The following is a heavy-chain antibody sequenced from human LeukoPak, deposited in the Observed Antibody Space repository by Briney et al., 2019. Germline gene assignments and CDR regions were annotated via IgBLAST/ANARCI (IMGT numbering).Heavy chain of an antibody. Sequence: GGSLTLSCAASGFTFSYHLMTWVRQAPGKGLEWVANIKNDGTVKNYVDSVKGRFTISRDNAKNSLYLQMNSLRAEDTGVYYCAKDSYSKGDYWGQGVLVTVSS. D-gene: IGHD5-18*01. CDR2: IKNDGTVK. V-gene: IGHV3-7*01. CDR3: AKDSYSKGDY. CDR1: GFTFSYHL. J-gene: IGHJ4*02.